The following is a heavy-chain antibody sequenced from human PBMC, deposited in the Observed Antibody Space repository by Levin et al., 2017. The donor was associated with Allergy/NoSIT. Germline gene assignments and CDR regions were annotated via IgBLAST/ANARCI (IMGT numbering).Heavy chain of an antibody. Sequence: GGSLRLSCAASGFTFSSYAMSWVRQAPGKGLEWVSAISGSGGSTYYADSVKGRFTISRDNSKNTLYLQMNSLRAEDTAVYYCAKDSSWACSSTSCYLFDYWGQGTLVTVSS. V-gene: IGHV3-23*01. J-gene: IGHJ4*02. D-gene: IGHD2-2*01. CDR2: ISGSGGST. CDR1: GFTFSSYA. CDR3: AKDSSWACSSTSCYLFDY.